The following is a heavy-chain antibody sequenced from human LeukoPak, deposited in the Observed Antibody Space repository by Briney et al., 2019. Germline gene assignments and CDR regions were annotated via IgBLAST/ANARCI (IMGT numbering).Heavy chain of an antibody. V-gene: IGHV3-30-3*02. CDR3: AKQYYCSGGSCYFGVRAFDI. J-gene: IGHJ3*02. CDR1: GFTFSSYA. D-gene: IGHD2-15*01. CDR2: ISYDGSNK. Sequence: GGSLRLSCAASGFTFSSYAMHWVRQAPGKGLEWVAVISYDGSNKYYADSVKGRFTISRDNSKNTLYLQMNSLRAEDTAVYYCAKQYYCSGGSCYFGVRAFDIWGQGTMVTVSS.